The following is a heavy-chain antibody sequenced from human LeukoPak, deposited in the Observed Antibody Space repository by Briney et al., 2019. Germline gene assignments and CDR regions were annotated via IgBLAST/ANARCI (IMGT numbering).Heavy chain of an antibody. CDR2: IYTSGST. D-gene: IGHD6-19*01. V-gene: IGHV4-4*07. CDR3: ARDQGIAVAGDWYFDL. CDR1: GGPISSYY. J-gene: IGHJ2*01. Sequence: SETLSLTCTVSGGPISSYYWSWIRQPAGKGLEWIGRIYTSGSTNYNPSLKSRVTMSVDTSKNQFSLKLSSVTAADTAVYYCARDQGIAVAGDWYFDLWGRGTLVTVSS.